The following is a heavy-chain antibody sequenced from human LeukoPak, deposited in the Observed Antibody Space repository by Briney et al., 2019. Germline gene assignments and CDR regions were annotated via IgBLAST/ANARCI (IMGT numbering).Heavy chain of an antibody. V-gene: IGHV3-23*01. CDR1: GFTFSIHA. D-gene: IGHD2-15*01. J-gene: IGHJ3*02. Sequence: SGGSLRLSCAASGFTFSIHAMSWVPQPPEKGLEWVSAIRDRGGTTYYADSVKGRFTISRDNSKNTLYLQMNSLRAEDTAVYYCATHNLRGYCSGGSCYSGAFDIWGQGTMVTVSS. CDR2: IRDRGGTT. CDR3: ATHNLRGYCSGGSCYSGAFDI.